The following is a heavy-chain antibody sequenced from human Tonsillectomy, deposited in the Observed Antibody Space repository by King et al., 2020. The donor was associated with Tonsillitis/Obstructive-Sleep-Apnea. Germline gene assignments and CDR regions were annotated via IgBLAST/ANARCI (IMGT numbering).Heavy chain of an antibody. V-gene: IGHV3-30*18. CDR2: ISYHGSDK. CDR3: AKASGGYFLREAFDI. J-gene: IGHJ3*02. D-gene: IGHD1-26*01. CDR1: GFTFSSYG. Sequence: QLVQSGGGVVQPGRSLRLSCAASGFTFSSYGMHWVRQAPGKGLEWVAVISYHGSDKHYADSVKGRFTISRDNSKNTLDLEMNSLRAEDTAVYYCAKASGGYFLREAFDIWGQGTMVTVSS.